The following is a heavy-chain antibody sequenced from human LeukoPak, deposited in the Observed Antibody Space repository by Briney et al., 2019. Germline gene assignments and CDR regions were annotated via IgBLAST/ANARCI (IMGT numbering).Heavy chain of an antibody. J-gene: IGHJ4*02. V-gene: IGHV3-66*02. CDR2: IYSGGST. Sequence: GGSLRLSCAASGFTVSSNYMSWVRQAPGKGLEWVSVIYSGGSTYYADSVKGRFTISRDNSKNTLYLQMNSLRAEDTAVYYCARGPKGIYDSSGYYYECYRGQGTLVTVSS. D-gene: IGHD3-22*01. CDR1: GFTVSSNY. CDR3: ARGPKGIYDSSGYYYECY.